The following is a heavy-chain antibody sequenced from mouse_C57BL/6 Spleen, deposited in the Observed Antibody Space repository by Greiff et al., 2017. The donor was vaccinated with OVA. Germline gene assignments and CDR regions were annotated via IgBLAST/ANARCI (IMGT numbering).Heavy chain of an antibody. J-gene: IGHJ2*01. D-gene: IGHD1-1*01. CDR2: ISSGSSTI. CDR3: AREGTTVVAPHYFDY. CDR1: GFTFSDYG. Sequence: EVKLMESGGGLVKPGGSLKLSCAASGFTFSDYGMHWVRQAPEKGLEWVAYISSGSSTIYYADTVKGRFTISRDTAKNTLFLQMTRLRSEDTAMYYCAREGTTVVAPHYFDYWGQGTTLTVSS. V-gene: IGHV5-17*01.